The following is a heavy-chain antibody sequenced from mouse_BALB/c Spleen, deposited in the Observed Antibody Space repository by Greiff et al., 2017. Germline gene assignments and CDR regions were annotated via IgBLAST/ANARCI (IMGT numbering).Heavy chain of an antibody. CDR2: IWTGGGT. V-gene: IGHV2-9-2*01. Sequence: QVQLKESGPGLVAPSQSLSITCTVSGFSLTSYDISWIRQPPGKGLEWLGVIWTGGGTNYNSAFMSRLSISKDNSKSQVFLKMNSLQTDDTAIYYCVRDGAYAMDYWGQGTSVTVSS. CDR3: VRDGAYAMDY. CDR1: GFSLTSYD. J-gene: IGHJ4*01. D-gene: IGHD3-1*01.